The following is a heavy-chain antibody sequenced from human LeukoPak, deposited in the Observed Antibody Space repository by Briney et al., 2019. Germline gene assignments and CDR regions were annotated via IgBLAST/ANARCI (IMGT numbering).Heavy chain of an antibody. V-gene: IGHV4-34*01. CDR3: ASCSSGPNWFDP. D-gene: IGHD6-19*01. J-gene: IGHJ5*02. CDR1: GGSFSGYY. Sequence: SETLSLTCAVYGGSFSGYYWSWIRQPPGKGLEWIGEINHSGSTNYNPSLKSRVTISVDTSKSQFSLKLSSVTAADTAVYYCASCSSGPNWFDPWGQGTLVTVSS. CDR2: INHSGST.